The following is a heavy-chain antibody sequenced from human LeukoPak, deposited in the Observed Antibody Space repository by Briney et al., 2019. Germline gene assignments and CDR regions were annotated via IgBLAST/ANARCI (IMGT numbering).Heavy chain of an antibody. Sequence: PSETLSLTCTVSGGSISTYYWSWFRQPPGKGLEWIGYIYTSGSANYNPSLKSRVTISVDTSKSQFSLKLTSVTAADMAVYYCARHARFCTSTSCYDYWGQGTLVTVSS. CDR3: ARHARFCTSTSCYDY. V-gene: IGHV4-4*09. CDR2: IYTSGSA. CDR1: GGSISTYY. J-gene: IGHJ4*02. D-gene: IGHD2-2*01.